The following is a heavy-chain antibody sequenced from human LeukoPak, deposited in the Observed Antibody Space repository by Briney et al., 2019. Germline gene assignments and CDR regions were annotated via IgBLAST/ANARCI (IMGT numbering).Heavy chain of an antibody. CDR3: VGDRPYYFDY. CDR1: GGSFSVYY. CDR2: INHSGST. J-gene: IGHJ4*02. Sequence: SETLSLTCAVYGGSFSVYYWRWIRHPPGKGREWIGEINHSGSTNYNPSLESRVTISVDTYKNRFWLKLSSVNDAATDVYYCVGDRPYYFDYWGQGTLVTVSS. V-gene: IGHV4-34*01.